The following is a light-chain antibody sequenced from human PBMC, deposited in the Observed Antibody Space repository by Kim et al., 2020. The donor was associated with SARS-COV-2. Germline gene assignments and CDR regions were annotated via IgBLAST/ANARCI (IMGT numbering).Light chain of an antibody. J-gene: IGLJ3*02. CDR1: SGHSSYA. Sequence: PVKLTCTLSSGHSSYAIAWHQQQPEKGPRYLMKLNSDGSHSKGDGIPDRFSGSSSGAERYLTISSLQSEDEADYYCQTWGTGIRVFGGGTQLTVL. CDR2: LNSDGSH. CDR3: QTWGTGIRV. V-gene: IGLV4-69*01.